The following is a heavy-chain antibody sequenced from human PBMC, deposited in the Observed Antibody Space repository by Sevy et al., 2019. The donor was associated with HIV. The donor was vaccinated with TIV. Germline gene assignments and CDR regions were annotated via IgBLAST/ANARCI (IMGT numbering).Heavy chain of an antibody. D-gene: IGHD3-3*01. CDR2: IWYDGTNE. CDR3: AREGLLEWLFSFDY. Sequence: GGSLRLSCAASGFTFSSYAILWVRQAPGKGLEWVAVIWYDGTNEYYADSVKGRFTISRDNSKNTQYLQMNSLRAEDTAVYYCAREGLLEWLFSFDYWGQRTLVTVSS. J-gene: IGHJ4*02. V-gene: IGHV3-33*01. CDR1: GFTFSSYA.